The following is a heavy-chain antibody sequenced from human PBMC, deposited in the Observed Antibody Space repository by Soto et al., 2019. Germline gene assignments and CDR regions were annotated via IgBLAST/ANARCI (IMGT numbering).Heavy chain of an antibody. Sequence: EVELLESGGRVVRPGESLRLSFTASGFTFDDYAMAWVRQAPGKGLEWVAGLSWNGGTTRYADSVKGRFTISRDNANNSLYLQMENLRADDTALYYCARETPSDYWGQGTQVTVSS. J-gene: IGHJ4*02. CDR2: LSWNGGTT. V-gene: IGHV3-20*03. CDR3: ARETPSDY. CDR1: GFTFDDYA.